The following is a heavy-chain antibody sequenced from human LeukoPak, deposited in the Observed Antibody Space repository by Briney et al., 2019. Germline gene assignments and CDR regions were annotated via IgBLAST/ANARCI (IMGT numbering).Heavy chain of an antibody. Sequence: SETLSLTCTVSGGSISSSTYYWGWIRQPPGKGLEWIGTIYYSGSTYYNPSLQSRVTISVDTSKNQFSLNLSSVTAVDTAVYYCAIASSSWHYYYYYMDVWGKGTTVTVSS. CDR1: GGSISSSTYY. CDR2: IYYSGST. CDR3: AIASSSWHYYYYYMDV. V-gene: IGHV4-39*01. J-gene: IGHJ6*03. D-gene: IGHD6-13*01.